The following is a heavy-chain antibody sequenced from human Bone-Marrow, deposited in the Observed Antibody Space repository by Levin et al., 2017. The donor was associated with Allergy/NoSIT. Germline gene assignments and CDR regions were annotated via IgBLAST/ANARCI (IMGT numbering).Heavy chain of an antibody. CDR2: IKQDGSEK. V-gene: IGHV3-7*01. D-gene: IGHD2-8*01. J-gene: IGHJ4*02. CDR3: ARDGAYCTNGVCPYYFDY. CDR1: GFTFSSYW. Sequence: AGGSLRLSCAASGFTFSSYWMSWVRQAPGKGLEWVANIKQDGSEKYYVDSVKGRFTISRDNAKNSLYLQMNSLRAEDTAVYYCARDGAYCTNGVCPYYFDYWGQGTLVTVSS.